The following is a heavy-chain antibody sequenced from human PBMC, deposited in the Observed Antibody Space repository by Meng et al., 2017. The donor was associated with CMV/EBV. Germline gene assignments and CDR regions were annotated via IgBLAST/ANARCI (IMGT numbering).Heavy chain of an antibody. Sequence: SVKVSCKASGGTFSSYAISWVRQAPGQGLEWMGGIIPIFGTANYAQKLQGRVTITTDESTSTAYMELSSLRSEDTAVYYCASDMRPEPDYYYYYGMDVWGQGTTVTVSS. V-gene: IGHV1-69*05. CDR1: GGTFSSYA. CDR3: ASDMRPEPDYYYYYGMDV. CDR2: IIPIFGTA. J-gene: IGHJ6*02.